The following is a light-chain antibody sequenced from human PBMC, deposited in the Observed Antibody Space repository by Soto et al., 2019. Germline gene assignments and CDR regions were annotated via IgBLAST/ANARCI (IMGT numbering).Light chain of an antibody. V-gene: IGLV2-11*01. CDR2: DVS. CDR1: SGDVGGYNF. J-gene: IGLJ3*02. Sequence: QSALTQPRSVSRSPGQSVTISCTGTSGDVGGYNFVSWYQQHPGKAPTLMIFDVSQRPSGVPDRFSGSKSGNTASLTISGLQADDEAGYYCYSYGGSYTWVFGGGTKLTVL. CDR3: YSYGGSYTWV.